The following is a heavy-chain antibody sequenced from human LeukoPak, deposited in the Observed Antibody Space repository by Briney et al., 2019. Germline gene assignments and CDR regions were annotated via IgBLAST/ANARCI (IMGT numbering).Heavy chain of an antibody. CDR1: GFTFSSYA. CDR3: AKNPHPVYYDSSGYYGF. D-gene: IGHD3-22*01. V-gene: IGHV3-23*01. Sequence: GGSLRLSCAASGFTFSSYAMSWVRQAPGKGLEWVSAISGSGGSTYYADSVKGRFTISRDNSKNTLYLQMNSLRAEDTAVYCCAKNPHPVYYDSSGYYGFWGQGTLVTVSS. J-gene: IGHJ4*02. CDR2: ISGSGGST.